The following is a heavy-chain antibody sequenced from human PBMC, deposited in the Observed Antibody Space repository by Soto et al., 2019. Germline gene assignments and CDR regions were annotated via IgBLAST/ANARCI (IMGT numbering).Heavy chain of an antibody. J-gene: IGHJ4*02. Sequence: QVQLVQSGAEVKKPGASVKVSCKASGYTFTDYYIHWVRQAPGQGLEWMGMINPSGGSKDYAQKYRGRVTVTSDTATGTVYLELSGVGFEDMAVYYCARPPFPGCINAVCYPFDYWGQGNLVTVSS. CDR2: INPSGGSK. D-gene: IGHD2-8*01. CDR1: GYTFTDYY. CDR3: ARPPFPGCINAVCYPFDY. V-gene: IGHV1-46*01.